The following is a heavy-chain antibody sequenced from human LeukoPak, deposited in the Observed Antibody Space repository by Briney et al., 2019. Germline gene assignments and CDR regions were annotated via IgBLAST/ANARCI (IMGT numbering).Heavy chain of an antibody. V-gene: IGHV4-34*01. CDR3: ASFTVVAAFSF. CDR2: INHSGST. CDR1: GGSFSGYY. Sequence: PSETLSLTCAVYGGSFSGYYWSWIRQPPGKGLEWIGEINHSGSTNYNPSLKSRVTISVDTSKNQFSLKLSSVTAADTAVYYCASFTVVAAFSFWGQGTLVTVSS. J-gene: IGHJ4*02. D-gene: IGHD2-15*01.